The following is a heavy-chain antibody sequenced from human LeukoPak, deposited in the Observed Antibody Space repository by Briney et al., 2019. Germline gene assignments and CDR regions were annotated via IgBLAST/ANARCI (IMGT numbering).Heavy chain of an antibody. CDR3: ARDYNGCHGFDY. CDR1: GYTVTNYG. CDR2: VSAYADDT. Sequence: ASVKVSRKASGYTVTNYGISWVRQAPGQGHGWMGWVSAYADDTNYVQKFQGRITMTTDKSTSTAYVELRSLRSDEPAGYYCARDYNGCHGFDYWGQGTLVTVSS. J-gene: IGHJ4*02. V-gene: IGHV1-18*01. D-gene: IGHD1-1*01.